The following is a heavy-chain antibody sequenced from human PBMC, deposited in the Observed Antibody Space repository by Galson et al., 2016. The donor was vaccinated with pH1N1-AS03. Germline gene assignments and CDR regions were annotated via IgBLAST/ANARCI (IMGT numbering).Heavy chain of an antibody. CDR1: GYIFTDYY. Sequence: SVKVSCKAPGYIFTDYYLHWVRQAPGQGLEWMGRINPDSGATSYAQKFEGRVTMTRDTYTNTAYMTLSRLRPDDTAVYFCARDYCSGGSCYWVGGRGGMDDRGQGTPVTVSS. V-gene: IGHV1-2*06. D-gene: IGHD2-15*01. J-gene: IGHJ6*02. CDR3: ARDYCSGGSCYWVGGRGGMDD. CDR2: INPDSGAT.